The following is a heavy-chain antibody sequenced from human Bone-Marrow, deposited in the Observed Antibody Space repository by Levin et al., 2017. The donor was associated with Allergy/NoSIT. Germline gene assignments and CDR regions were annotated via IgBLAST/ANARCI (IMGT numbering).Heavy chain of an antibody. J-gene: IGHJ4*02. CDR2: IKYGASEQ. D-gene: IGHD2/OR15-2a*01. V-gene: IGHV3-7*01. Sequence: GESLKISCAASGFSFSDYWMAWVRQAPGMSLEYVANIKYGASEQFYVDSVKGRFTISRDDAKNSLFLQMHNLRVEDTAVYYCARVAESGFDSWGQGTLVTVSS. CDR1: GFSFSDYW. CDR3: ARVAESGFDS.